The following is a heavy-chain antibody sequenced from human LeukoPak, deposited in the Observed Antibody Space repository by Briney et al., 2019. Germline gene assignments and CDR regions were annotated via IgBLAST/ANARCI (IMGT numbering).Heavy chain of an antibody. CDR1: GFTFSSYG. D-gene: IGHD5-18*01. V-gene: IGHV3-21*01. CDR2: ISSSSSYI. Sequence: GGSLRLSCAASGFTFSSYGMHWVRQAPGKGLEWVSSISSSSSYIYYADSVKGRFTISRDNAKNSLYLQMNSLRAEDTAVYYCARDVGTAMVFDPWGQGTLVTVSS. CDR3: ARDVGTAMVFDP. J-gene: IGHJ5*02.